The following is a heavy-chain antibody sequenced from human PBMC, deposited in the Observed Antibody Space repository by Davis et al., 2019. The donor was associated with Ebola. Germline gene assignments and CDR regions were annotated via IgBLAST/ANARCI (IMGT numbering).Heavy chain of an antibody. D-gene: IGHD2-15*01. J-gene: IGHJ4*02. CDR2: LYYSGNT. V-gene: IGHV4-59*01. CDR3: AGGLVVVAATYFDY. Sequence: MPSETLSLTCTVSGGSISSYYWSWIRQPPGKGLEWIGYLYYSGNTNYNPSLKSRVTISVDTSKNQFSLKLSSVTAADTAVYYCAGGLVVVAATYFDYWGQGTLVTVSS. CDR1: GGSISSYY.